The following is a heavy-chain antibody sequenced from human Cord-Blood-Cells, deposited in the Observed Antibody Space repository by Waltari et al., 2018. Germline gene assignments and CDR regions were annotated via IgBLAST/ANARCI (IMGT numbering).Heavy chain of an antibody. V-gene: IGHV4-39*01. Sequence: QRQLQESGSGLVTPSATLSLTCTVSGGSIRSSSYHWGWIRQPPGKGLEWIGSIYYSGSTYYNPSLKSRVTISVDTSKNQFSLKLSSVTAADTAVYYCAKYSSGWYWYFDLWGRGTLVTVSS. D-gene: IGHD6-19*01. CDR1: GGSIRSSSYH. CDR3: AKYSSGWYWYFDL. CDR2: IYYSGST. J-gene: IGHJ2*01.